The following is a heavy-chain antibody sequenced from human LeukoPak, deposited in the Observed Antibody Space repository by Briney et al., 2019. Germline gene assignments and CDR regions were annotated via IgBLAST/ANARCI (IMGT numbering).Heavy chain of an antibody. V-gene: IGHV3-23*01. D-gene: IGHD1-26*01. CDR1: GFTLSSSS. CDR3: ATSKYSGSY. Sequence: GGSLRLSCAASGFTLSSSSMNWVRQAPGKGLEWVSAISGSGGRIYYGASVKGRFTISRDNSKNTLNLQMNSLRAEDTAVYYCATSKYSGSYWGQGTLVTVS. CDR2: ISGSGGRI. J-gene: IGHJ4*02.